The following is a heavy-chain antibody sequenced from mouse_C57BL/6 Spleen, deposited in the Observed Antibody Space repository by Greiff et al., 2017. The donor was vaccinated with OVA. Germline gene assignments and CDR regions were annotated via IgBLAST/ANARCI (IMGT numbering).Heavy chain of an antibody. CDR3: TAPLYYGNYGRAMDY. Sequence: VQLQQSGAELVRPGASVKLSCTASGFNIKDDYMHWVKQRPEQGLEWIGWIDPENGDTEYASKFQGKATITADTSSNTAYLQRSSLTSEDTAVDYCTAPLYYGNYGRAMDYWGQGTSVTVSS. CDR2: IDPENGDT. D-gene: IGHD2-1*01. CDR1: GFNIKDDY. J-gene: IGHJ4*01. V-gene: IGHV14-4*01.